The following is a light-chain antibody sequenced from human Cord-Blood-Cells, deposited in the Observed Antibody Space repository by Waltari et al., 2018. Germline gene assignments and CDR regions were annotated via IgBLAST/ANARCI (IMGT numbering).Light chain of an antibody. J-gene: IGLJ3*02. V-gene: IGLV5-45*02. CDR1: SGINVGTYR. CDR2: YKSESDK. CDR3: MIWHSSAWV. Sequence: QAVLTQPSSLSASPGASASLTCTLRSGINVGTYRIYWYQQKPGSPPQYLLRYKSESDKQQGCGGPSRFAGSKDASASAVILLISGLQADDEADYYCMIWHSSAWVFGGGTKLTVL.